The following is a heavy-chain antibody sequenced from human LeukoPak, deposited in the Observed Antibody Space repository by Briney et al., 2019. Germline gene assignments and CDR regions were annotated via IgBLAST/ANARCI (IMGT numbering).Heavy chain of an antibody. D-gene: IGHD3-22*01. CDR1: GGSISRYY. CDR3: ARGFTNYYDSSGYDY. Sequence: SETLSLTCTVSGGSISRYYWSWIRQHPGKGLEWIGYISYSGSTTYNSSLKSRVTMSVDTSKNQFSLKLSSVTAADTAVYYCARGFTNYYDSSGYDYWGQGTLVTVSS. CDR2: ISYSGST. J-gene: IGHJ4*02. V-gene: IGHV4-59*12.